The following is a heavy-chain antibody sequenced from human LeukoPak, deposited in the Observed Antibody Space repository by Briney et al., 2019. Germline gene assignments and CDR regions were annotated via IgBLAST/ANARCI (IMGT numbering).Heavy chain of an antibody. D-gene: IGHD6-13*01. CDR3: AKEDVWRAAAGTY. CDR2: IYYSGST. V-gene: IGHV4-59*11. CDR1: GGSISSHY. J-gene: IGHJ4*02. Sequence: PSETLSLTCTVSGGSISSHYWSWIRQPPGKGLEWIGYIYYSGSTNYNPSLKSRVTISVDTSKNQFSLKLSSVTAADTAVYYCAKEDVWRAAAGTYWGQGTLVTVSS.